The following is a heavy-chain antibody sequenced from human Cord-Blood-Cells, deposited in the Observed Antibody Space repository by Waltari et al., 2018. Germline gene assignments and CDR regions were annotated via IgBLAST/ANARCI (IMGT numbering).Heavy chain of an antibody. CDR2: IYTSGST. CDR3: ARDKGYCSSTSCYVWYFDL. V-gene: IGHV4-4*07. D-gene: IGHD2-2*01. J-gene: IGHJ2*01. Sequence: QVQLQESGPGLVTPSETLSLTCTVSGGSISSYYWSWIRQPAGKGLGWIGRIYTSGSTNYNPSIKSRVTRSVDTSKNQFSLKLSSVTAADTAVYYCARDKGYCSSTSCYVWYFDLWGRGTLVTVSS. CDR1: GGSISSYY.